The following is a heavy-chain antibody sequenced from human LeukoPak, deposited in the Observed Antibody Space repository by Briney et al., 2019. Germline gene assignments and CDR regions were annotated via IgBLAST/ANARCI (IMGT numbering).Heavy chain of an antibody. CDR1: GGSISSSC. Sequence: SETLSLTCTVSGGSISSSCWSWIRQPPGKGLEWIGYIYYSGSTNYNPSLKSRVTISVDTSKNQFSLKLSSVTAADTAVYYCVSPYRGRFDYWGQGTLVTVSS. J-gene: IGHJ4*02. D-gene: IGHD3-10*01. V-gene: IGHV4-59*08. CDR3: VSPYRGRFDY. CDR2: IYYSGST.